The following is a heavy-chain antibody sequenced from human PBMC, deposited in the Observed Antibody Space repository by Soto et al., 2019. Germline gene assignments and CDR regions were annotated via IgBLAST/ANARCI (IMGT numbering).Heavy chain of an antibody. V-gene: IGHV1-8*01. J-gene: IGHJ4*02. CDR1: GYTFTSYD. D-gene: IGHD5-18*01. CDR2: MNPNSGNT. CDR3: ARRSLWLSIDY. Sequence: ASVKVSGKASGYTFTSYDINWVRQATGQGLEWMGWMNPNSGNTGHAQKFQGRVTMTRNTSISTAYMELSSLRSEDTAVYYCARRSLWLSIDYWGQGILVTVSS.